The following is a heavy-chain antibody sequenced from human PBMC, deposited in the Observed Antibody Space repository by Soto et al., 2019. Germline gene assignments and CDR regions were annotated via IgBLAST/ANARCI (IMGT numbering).Heavy chain of an antibody. CDR1: GGSVTSGGYY. Sequence: PSETLSLTCTVSGGSVTSGGYYWSWIRHCPGKGLEWIGDIYSSGDTNYNPSLNSRVTMSVDTSKNQFSLKLSSVTAADTAVYYCARRIAAAGTPRGQGVSYGMDVWGQGTTVTVSS. CDR2: IYSSGDT. V-gene: IGHV4-61*08. CDR3: ARRIAAAGTPRGQGVSYGMDV. D-gene: IGHD6-13*01. J-gene: IGHJ6*02.